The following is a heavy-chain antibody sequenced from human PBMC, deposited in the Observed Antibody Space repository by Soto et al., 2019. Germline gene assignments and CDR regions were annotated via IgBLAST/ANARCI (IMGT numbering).Heavy chain of an antibody. CDR1: GFTFSNAW. J-gene: IGHJ4*02. D-gene: IGHD7-27*01. CDR3: TSANWGRGDF. V-gene: IGHV3-15*01. CDR2: IKRYTEGAAT. Sequence: EVQLVQSGGDLVKPGGSLRLSCAASGFTFSNAWLTWVRQAPGKGLEWVGRIKRYTEGAATDYVAPVKGRFTISRDDSNNTVYLPMSSLNTEDTAVYYCTSANWGRGDFWGQGTLVTVSS.